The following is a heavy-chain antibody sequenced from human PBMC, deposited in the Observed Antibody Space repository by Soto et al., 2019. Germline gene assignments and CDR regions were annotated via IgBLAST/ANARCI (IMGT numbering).Heavy chain of an antibody. CDR1: GGSISSYY. J-gene: IGHJ6*03. Sequence: SETLSLTCTVSGGSISSYYWSWIRQPPGKGLEWIGYIYYSGSTNYNPSLKSRVTISVDTSKNQFSLKLSSVTAADTAVYYCARVEEVFGSGYYGSREVGGKGTTVTVS. V-gene: IGHV4-59*01. CDR3: ARVEEVFGSGYYGSREV. D-gene: IGHD3-3*01. CDR2: IYYSGST.